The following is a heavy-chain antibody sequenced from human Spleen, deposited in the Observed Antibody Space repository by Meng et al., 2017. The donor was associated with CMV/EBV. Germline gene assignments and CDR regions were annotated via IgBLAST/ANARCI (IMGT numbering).Heavy chain of an antibody. CDR3: AREATQQLGSSSWFLGFDF. Sequence: GGSLRLSCAASGFTFSRYSMNWVRQAPGRGLEWVASVSSASAYIYYADSVRGRFTISRDNAENSLYLQMNSLRAEDTAVYFCAREATQQLGSSSWFLGFDFWGQGTLVTVSS. CDR1: GFTFSRYS. D-gene: IGHD6-13*01. J-gene: IGHJ4*02. CDR2: VSSASAYI. V-gene: IGHV3-21*01.